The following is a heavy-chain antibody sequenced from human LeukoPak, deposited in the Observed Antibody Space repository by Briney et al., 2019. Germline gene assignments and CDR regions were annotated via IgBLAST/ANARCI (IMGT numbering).Heavy chain of an antibody. CDR3: ARGLGRRDGYNLRY. Sequence: GGSLRLSCAASGFTFRLFAMHWVRQSPGKALEWVAVTTFDGRNNYYADSVKGRFTISRDNSKKTLYLQMESLRAEDTAVYYCARGLGRRDGYNLRYWGQGTLVTVSS. D-gene: IGHD5-24*01. CDR2: TTFDGRNN. V-gene: IGHV3-30*04. J-gene: IGHJ4*02. CDR1: GFTFRLFA.